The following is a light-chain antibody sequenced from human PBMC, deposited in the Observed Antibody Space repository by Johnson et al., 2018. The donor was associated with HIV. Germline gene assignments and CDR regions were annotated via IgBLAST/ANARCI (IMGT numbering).Light chain of an antibody. J-gene: IGLJ1*01. CDR1: SSNIGNNY. Sequence: QSVLTQSPSVSAAPGQKVTISCSGSSSNIGNNYVSWYQQLPGTAPKLLIYDNNKRPSGIPDRFYGSKSGTSATLGITGLQTGDEADYYCATWDSSLTTGGVFGSGTKVTVL. CDR3: ATWDSSLTTGGV. V-gene: IGLV1-51*01. CDR2: DNN.